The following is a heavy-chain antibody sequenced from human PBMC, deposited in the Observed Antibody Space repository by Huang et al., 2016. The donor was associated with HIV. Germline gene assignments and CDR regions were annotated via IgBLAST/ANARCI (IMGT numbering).Heavy chain of an antibody. CDR3: ARHSVDFWSGYSYFDY. CDR2: IHYSGST. V-gene: IGHV4-39*01. J-gene: IGHJ4*02. D-gene: IGHD3-3*01. Sequence: QLQLQESGPGLVKPSETLSLTCTVSGGSISSSSYYWGWISQPPGKRLEWIGSIHYSGSTYYNPSLKSRVTISVDTSKNQFSLKLSSVTAADTAVYYCARHSVDFWSGYSYFDYWGQGTLVPVSS. CDR1: GGSISSSSYY.